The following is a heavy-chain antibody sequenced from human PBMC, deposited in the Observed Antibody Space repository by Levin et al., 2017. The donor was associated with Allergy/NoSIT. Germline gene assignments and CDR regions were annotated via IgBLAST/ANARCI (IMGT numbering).Heavy chain of an antibody. J-gene: IGHJ5*02. CDR3: ARGGKTGTGELYFDP. D-gene: IGHD1-14*01. V-gene: IGHV4-59*01. CDR1: GGSISNYY. Sequence: PSETLSLTCTVSGGSISNYYWSWIRQPPGKGLEWMGYRYSSGSTNYQSSLKSRVTISVDTSKNQFSLKLSSVTTADTAVYYCARGGKTGTGELYFDPWGQGTLVTVSS. CDR2: RYSSGST.